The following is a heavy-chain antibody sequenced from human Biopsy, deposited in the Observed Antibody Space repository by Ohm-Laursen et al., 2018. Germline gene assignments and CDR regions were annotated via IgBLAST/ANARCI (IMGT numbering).Heavy chain of an antibody. CDR1: GYTFTNYN. CDR2: MNPNSGNT. CDR3: ARDFNYDGGGSFNFDY. D-gene: IGHD3-22*01. Sequence: ASVKVSCKASGYTFTNYNVNWVRQATGQGLEWMGWMNPNSGNTCYAQKFQGRVTMTRNTSISTAYMELSSLTSVDTAVYYCARDFNYDGGGSFNFDYWGQGTLVTVSS. J-gene: IGHJ4*02. V-gene: IGHV1-8*01.